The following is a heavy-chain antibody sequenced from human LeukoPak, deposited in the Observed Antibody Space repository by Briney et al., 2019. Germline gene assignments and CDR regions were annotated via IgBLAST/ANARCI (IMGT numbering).Heavy chain of an antibody. J-gene: IGHJ4*02. Sequence: PSETLSLTCTVSGDSISGSSYYWGWIRQPPGKGLEFIGTIFYTGSAFYNPSLKSPATMSVDTSRKQFSLNLSSVTAADTAVYYCARQNLRDAPFDFWGQGILVTVSS. V-gene: IGHV4-39*01. CDR1: GDSISGSSYY. CDR3: ARQNLRDAPFDF. CDR2: IFYTGSA.